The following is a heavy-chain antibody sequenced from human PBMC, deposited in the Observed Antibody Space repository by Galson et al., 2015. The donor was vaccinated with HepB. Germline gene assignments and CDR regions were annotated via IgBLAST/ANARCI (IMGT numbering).Heavy chain of an antibody. CDR3: ANPGVVTEYYFDY. Sequence: SLRLSCAASGFTFSSYGMHWVRQAPGKGLEWVAVISYDGSNKYYADSVKGRFTISRDNSKNTLYLQMNSLRAEDTAVYYCANPGVVTEYYFDYWGQGTLVTVSS. CDR2: ISYDGSNK. V-gene: IGHV3-30*18. CDR1: GFTFSSYG. D-gene: IGHD2-21*02. J-gene: IGHJ4*02.